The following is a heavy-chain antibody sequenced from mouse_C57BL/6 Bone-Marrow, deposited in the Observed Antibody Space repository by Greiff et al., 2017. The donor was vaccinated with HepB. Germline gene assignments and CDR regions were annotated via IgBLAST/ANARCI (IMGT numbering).Heavy chain of an antibody. CDR1: GYTFTDYY. CDR3: AREAGWLNAMDY. Sequence: EVQLQQSGPELVKPGASVKISCKASGYTFTDYYMNWVKQSHGKSLEWIGDINPNNGGTSYNQKFKGKATLTVDKSSSTAYMELRSLTSEDSAVYYCAREAGWLNAMDYWGQGTSVTVSS. D-gene: IGHD2-3*01. J-gene: IGHJ4*01. V-gene: IGHV1-26*01. CDR2: INPNNGGT.